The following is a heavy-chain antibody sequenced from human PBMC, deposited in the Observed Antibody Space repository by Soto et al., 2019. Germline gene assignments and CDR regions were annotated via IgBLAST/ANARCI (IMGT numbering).Heavy chain of an antibody. J-gene: IGHJ4*02. CDR2: INPNSGGT. D-gene: IGHD6-13*01. Sequence: RASVKVSCKASEYTFTGYYMHWVRQAPGQGLEWMGWINPNSGGTNYAQKFQGWVTMTRDTSISTAYMELSRLRSDDTAVYYCASSGVIAAATFDYWGQGTLVTVSS. CDR3: ASSGVIAAATFDY. CDR1: EYTFTGYY. V-gene: IGHV1-2*04.